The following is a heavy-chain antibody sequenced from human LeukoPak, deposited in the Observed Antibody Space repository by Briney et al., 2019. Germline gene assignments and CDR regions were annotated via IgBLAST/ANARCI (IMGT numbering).Heavy chain of an antibody. Sequence: PGGSLRLSCAASGFTFSSYSMNWVRQAPGKGLEWVSYISSSGSTIYYADSVKGRFTISRDNAKNSLYLQMNSLRAEDTAVYYCARLGWELIDYWGQGTLVTVSS. CDR1: GFTFSSYS. D-gene: IGHD1-26*01. V-gene: IGHV3-48*04. CDR2: ISSSGSTI. J-gene: IGHJ4*02. CDR3: ARLGWELIDY.